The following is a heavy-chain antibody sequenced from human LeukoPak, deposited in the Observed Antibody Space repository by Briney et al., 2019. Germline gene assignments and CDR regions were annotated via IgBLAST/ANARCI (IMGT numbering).Heavy chain of an antibody. CDR1: GGSISSYY. J-gene: IGHJ6*02. D-gene: IGHD3-10*01. Sequence: SETLSLTCTVSGGSISSYYWSWIRQPPGKGLEWIGYIYYSGSTNYNPSLKSRVTISVDTSKNQFSLKLSSVTAADTAVYYCARLRNYYGSGSHYYYYGMDVWGQGTTVTVSS. CDR3: ARLRNYYGSGSHYYYYGMDV. CDR2: IYYSGST. V-gene: IGHV4-59*08.